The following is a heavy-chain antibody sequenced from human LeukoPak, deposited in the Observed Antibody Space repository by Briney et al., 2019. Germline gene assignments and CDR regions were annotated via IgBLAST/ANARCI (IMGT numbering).Heavy chain of an antibody. CDR2: IWFDGSNK. J-gene: IGHJ4*02. CDR3: VRWGPGAAVDY. CDR1: GFTFKNHG. Sequence: GGSLRLSCAASGFTFKNHGTYWVRQPPGKGLEWVAVIWFDGSNKYYAEAVQGRFTISRDNSRNILSLQMDSVRGEDTAVYYCVRWGPGAAVDYWGQGTQVTVSS. V-gene: IGHV3-33*01. D-gene: IGHD6-13*01.